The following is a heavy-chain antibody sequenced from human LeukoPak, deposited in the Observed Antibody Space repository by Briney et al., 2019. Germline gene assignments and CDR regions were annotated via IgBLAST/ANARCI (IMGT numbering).Heavy chain of an antibody. Sequence: GGSLRLSCAASGFTFSSYGMHWVRQAPGKGPEWVAFIRYDGGNKYYADSVKGRFTISRDNARNSLFLQMNSLRAEDTAVYYCARDRERVAATGTLFTDWGQGILVTVSS. J-gene: IGHJ4*02. CDR1: GFTFSSYG. CDR3: ARDRERVAATGTLFTD. D-gene: IGHD6-13*01. V-gene: IGHV3-30*02. CDR2: IRYDGGNK.